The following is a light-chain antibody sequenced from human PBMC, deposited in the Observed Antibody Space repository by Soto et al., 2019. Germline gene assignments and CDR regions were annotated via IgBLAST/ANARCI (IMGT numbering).Light chain of an antibody. J-gene: IGKJ2*01. CDR3: QQYGSSPPYT. Sequence: EIVLTQSPGILSLSPGERATLSCRAGQSVSSSYLAWYQQKPGQAPRLLIYGASNRATGIPDRFSASGSKTNFPLPISRLEPEDFAVYYCQQYGSSPPYTFGQGTKLEIK. CDR1: QSVSSSY. CDR2: GAS. V-gene: IGKV3-20*01.